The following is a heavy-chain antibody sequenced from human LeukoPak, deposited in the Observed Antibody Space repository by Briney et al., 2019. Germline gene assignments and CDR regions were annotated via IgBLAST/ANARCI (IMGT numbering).Heavy chain of an antibody. CDR3: ARGDYGDYTPFDL. J-gene: IGHJ2*01. V-gene: IGHV4-34*01. Sequence: PSETLSLTYAVYGGSFSGYYWSWIRQPPGKGLEWIGEINHSGSTNYNPSLKSRVTISVDTSKNQFSLKLSSVTAADTAVYYCARGDYGDYTPFDLWGRGTLVTVSS. CDR2: INHSGST. D-gene: IGHD4-17*01. CDR1: GGSFSGYY.